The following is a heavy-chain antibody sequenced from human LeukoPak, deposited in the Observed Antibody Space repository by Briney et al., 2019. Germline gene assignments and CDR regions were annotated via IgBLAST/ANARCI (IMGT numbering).Heavy chain of an antibody. V-gene: IGHV2-70*01. Sequence: SGPALVKPTQTLTLTCTFSGFSLSTSGMRVSWIRQPPGKALEWLALIDWDDDKYYSTSLKTRLTISKDTSKNQVVLTMTNMDPVDTATYYCARTQYSYGTYYFDYWGQGTLVTVSS. CDR3: ARTQYSYGTYYFDY. D-gene: IGHD5-18*01. CDR2: IDWDDDK. CDR1: GFSLSTSGMR. J-gene: IGHJ4*02.